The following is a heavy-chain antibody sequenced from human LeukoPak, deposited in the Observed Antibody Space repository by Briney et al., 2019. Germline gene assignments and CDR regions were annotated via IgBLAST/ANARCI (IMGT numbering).Heavy chain of an antibody. Sequence: PGRSLRLSCAASGFTFSSYGMHWVRQAPGEGLEWMAVIWYDGSNKYYADSVKGRFTISRDNSKNTLYLQMNSLRAEDTAVYYCASQLWSWGQGTLVTVSS. CDR1: GFTFSSYG. V-gene: IGHV3-33*01. CDR3: ASQLWS. J-gene: IGHJ5*02. D-gene: IGHD5-18*01. CDR2: IWYDGSNK.